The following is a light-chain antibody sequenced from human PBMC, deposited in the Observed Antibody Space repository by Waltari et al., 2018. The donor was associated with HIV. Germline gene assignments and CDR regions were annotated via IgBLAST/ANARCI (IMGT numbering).Light chain of an antibody. CDR3: QSYDTSLSGSGV. CDR2: GNS. CDR1: SSNLGAGYD. V-gene: IGLV1-40*01. J-gene: IGLJ2*01. Sequence: QSVLTQPPSVSGAPGQRVTISCTGSSSNLGAGYDVHWYQPLPGTAPRVLIYGNSNRPSGVPDRFSGSKSGTSASLAITGLQAEDEADYYCQSYDTSLSGSGVFGGGTKLTVL.